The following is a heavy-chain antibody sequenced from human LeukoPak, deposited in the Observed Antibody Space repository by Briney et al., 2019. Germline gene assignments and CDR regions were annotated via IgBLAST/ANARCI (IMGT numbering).Heavy chain of an antibody. Sequence: ASVKVSCKASGYTFSSYGISWVRQAPGQGLGWMGWISGYNGKANYAQKIQGRVTMTTDTSTRPAYMELRSLRSDDTAVYYCARENFPTIRGYCTGGSCALAFWGEGTLVTVSS. D-gene: IGHD2-15*01. CDR2: ISGYNGKA. V-gene: IGHV1-18*01. CDR1: GYTFSSYG. J-gene: IGHJ4*02. CDR3: ARENFPTIRGYCTGGSCALAF.